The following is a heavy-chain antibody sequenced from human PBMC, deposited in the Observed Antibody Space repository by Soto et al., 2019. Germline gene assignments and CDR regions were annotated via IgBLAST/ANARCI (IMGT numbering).Heavy chain of an antibody. CDR3: VRDGGRSGNMDY. CDR1: GFTFSDYN. D-gene: IGHD3-16*01. V-gene: IGHV3-48*02. Sequence: GGSLRLSCAASGFTFSDYNMDWARQAPGKGLEWISYIHVSSSPIYYADSVTGRFTISRNNAKNSVYLQMNSLRDEDTAVYYCVRDGGRSGNMDYWGQGVLVTVS. J-gene: IGHJ4*02. CDR2: IHVSSSPI.